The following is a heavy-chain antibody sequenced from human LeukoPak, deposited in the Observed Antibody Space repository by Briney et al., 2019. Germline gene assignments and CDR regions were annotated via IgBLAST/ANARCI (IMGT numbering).Heavy chain of an antibody. V-gene: IGHV5-51*01. Sequence: GESLKISCKGSGYSFTSYWIGWVRQMPGKGLEWMGIIYPGDSDTRYSPSFQGQVTTSADKSISTAYLQWSSLKASDTAMYYCSRVNGGNSNIYYYYMDVWGKGTTVTVSS. CDR3: SRVNGGNSNIYYYYMDV. CDR1: GYSFTSYW. D-gene: IGHD4-23*01. J-gene: IGHJ6*03. CDR2: IYPGDSDT.